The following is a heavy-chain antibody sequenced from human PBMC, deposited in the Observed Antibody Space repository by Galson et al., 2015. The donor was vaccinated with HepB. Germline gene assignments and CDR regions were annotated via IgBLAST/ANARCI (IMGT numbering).Heavy chain of an antibody. V-gene: IGHV1-46*01. CDR2: INPSSGNT. Sequence: SVKVSCKASGASFTTYYIHWVRQAPGQGLEWMGIINPSSGNTKYAQRFKGRVTVTSDASTSTVYMDMSSLRSEDTALYFCARAVELATSSSLVDAFDIWGQGTMVTVSS. J-gene: IGHJ3*02. CDR1: GASFTTYY. D-gene: IGHD5-24*01. CDR3: ARAVELATSSSLVDAFDI.